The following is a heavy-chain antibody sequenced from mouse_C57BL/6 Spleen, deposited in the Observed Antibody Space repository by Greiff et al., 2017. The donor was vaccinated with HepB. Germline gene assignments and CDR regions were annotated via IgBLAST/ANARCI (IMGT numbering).Heavy chain of an antibody. CDR3: ARARVATGYFDV. D-gene: IGHD1-1*01. Sequence: VQLQQPGAELVKPGASVKMSCKASGYTFTSDWITWVKQRPGQGLEWIGDIYPGSGSTNYNEKFKSKATLTVDTSSSTAYMQLSSLTSEDSAVYYCARARVATGYFDVWGTGTTVTVSS. V-gene: IGHV1-55*01. J-gene: IGHJ1*03. CDR1: GYTFTSDW. CDR2: IYPGSGST.